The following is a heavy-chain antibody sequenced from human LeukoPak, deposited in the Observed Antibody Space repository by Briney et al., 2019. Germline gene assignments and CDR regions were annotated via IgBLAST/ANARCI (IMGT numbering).Heavy chain of an antibody. Sequence: GGSLRLSCAASGFTFSRYSMNWVRQAPGKGLEWVSSISSSSSYIYYADSVKGRFTISRDNAKNSLYLQMNSLRAEDTAVYYCARGGPYGSPAPLDYWGQGTLVTVSS. CDR3: ARGGPYGSPAPLDY. J-gene: IGHJ4*02. CDR2: ISSSSSYI. D-gene: IGHD2-2*03. CDR1: GFTFSRYS. V-gene: IGHV3-21*01.